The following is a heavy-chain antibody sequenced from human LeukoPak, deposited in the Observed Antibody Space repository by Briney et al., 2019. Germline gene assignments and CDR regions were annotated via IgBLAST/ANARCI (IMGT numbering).Heavy chain of an antibody. Sequence: PGGSLRLSCAASGFTFSSSAMSWVRQPPGKGLEWVSSISSGSNYIYYADSVKGRFTISRDSAKSSLFLQMYSLRAEDTAVYYCARDWVGTFDPWGQGTLVTVSS. CDR1: GFTFSSSA. CDR2: ISSGSNYI. J-gene: IGHJ5*02. CDR3: ARDWVGTFDP. V-gene: IGHV3-21*01. D-gene: IGHD3-10*01.